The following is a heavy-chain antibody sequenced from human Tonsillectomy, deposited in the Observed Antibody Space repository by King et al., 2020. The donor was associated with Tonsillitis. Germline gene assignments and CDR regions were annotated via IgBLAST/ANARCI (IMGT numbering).Heavy chain of an antibody. CDR3: ARDRGSWVLDIDY. J-gene: IGHJ4*02. V-gene: IGHV3-30*04. D-gene: IGHD1-26*01. CDR2: ISSDGTNK. Sequence: HEQLVQSGGGVVQPGRSLRLSCAASGFTFRNSAMHWVRQAPGKGLEWVAIISSDGTNKFYADSVKGRFTISRDSSKNTLYLQMNSLRLEDTAVYYCARDRGSWVLDIDYWGQGTLVAVSS. CDR1: GFTFRNSA.